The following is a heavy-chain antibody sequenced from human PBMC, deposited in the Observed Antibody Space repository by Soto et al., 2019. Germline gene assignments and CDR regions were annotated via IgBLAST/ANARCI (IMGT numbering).Heavy chain of an antibody. D-gene: IGHD3-22*01. CDR1: GGSISSSSYY. V-gene: IGHV4-39*02. Sequence: LETLSLTCTVSGGSISSSSYYWGWIRQPPGKGLEWIGSIYYSGSTYYNPSLKSRVTISVDTSKNQFSLKLSSVTAADTAVYYCARDSSGYYGYYYGMDVWGQGTTVTVSS. CDR2: IYYSGST. J-gene: IGHJ6*02. CDR3: ARDSSGYYGYYYGMDV.